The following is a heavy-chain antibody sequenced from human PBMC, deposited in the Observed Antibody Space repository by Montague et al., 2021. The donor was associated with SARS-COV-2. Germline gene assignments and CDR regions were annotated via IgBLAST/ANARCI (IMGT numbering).Heavy chain of an antibody. CDR2: IYPGDSDI. Sequence: QSGAEVKKPGESLKISCRGSGYSFTSYWIGWVRQMPGKGLEWTGIIYPGDSDIRYSPSLQGQVTISADKSISTAYLQWSSLKASDTGMYYCARPYCSSSSCYYGMDVWGQGTTVTVSS. CDR3: ARPYCSSSSCYYGMDV. V-gene: IGHV5-51*01. D-gene: IGHD2-2*01. J-gene: IGHJ6*02. CDR1: GYSFTSYW.